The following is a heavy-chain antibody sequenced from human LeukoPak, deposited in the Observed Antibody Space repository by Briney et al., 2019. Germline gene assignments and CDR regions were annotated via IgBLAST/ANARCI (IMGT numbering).Heavy chain of an antibody. Sequence: PGGSLRLSCAGSGFTFGNYAMSWVRQAPGKGLEWVSIISGSGSNTYYADSVKGRFTISRDNSKNTRYLQMNSLRAEDTAEYYCAKKPAAGYCSGGSCSTYYYYNGMDVWGQGTTVTVSS. CDR2: ISGSGSNT. J-gene: IGHJ6*02. CDR1: GFTFGNYA. D-gene: IGHD2-15*01. V-gene: IGHV3-23*01. CDR3: AKKPAAGYCSGGSCSTYYYYNGMDV.